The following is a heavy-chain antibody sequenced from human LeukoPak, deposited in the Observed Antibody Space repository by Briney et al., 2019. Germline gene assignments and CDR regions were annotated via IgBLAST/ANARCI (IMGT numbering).Heavy chain of an antibody. CDR1: GFTFSSYG. V-gene: IGHV3-30*02. J-gene: IGHJ4*02. CDR2: IRYDGSNK. D-gene: IGHD2-15*01. Sequence: GGSLRPSCAASGFTFSSYGMHWVRQAPGKGLEWVAFIRYDGSNKYYADSVKGRFTISRDNAKNTLYLQMNSLRAEDTAVYYCATDIVVVVAATDYWGQGTLVTVSS. CDR3: ATDIVVVVAATDY.